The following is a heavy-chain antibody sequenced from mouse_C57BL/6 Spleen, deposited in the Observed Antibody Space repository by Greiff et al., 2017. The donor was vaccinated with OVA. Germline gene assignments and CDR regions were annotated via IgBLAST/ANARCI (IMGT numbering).Heavy chain of an antibody. CDR2: IHPNSGST. D-gene: IGHD1-1*01. J-gene: IGHJ2*01. Sequence: VQLQQPGAELVKPGASVKLSCKASGYTFTSYWMHWVKQRPGQGLEWIGMIHPNSGSTNYNEKFKSKATLTVDKSSSTAYMQLSSLTSEDYAVYYCARAVYYGSSYFGYWGKGTTVTVSS. V-gene: IGHV1-64*01. CDR3: ARAVYYGSSYFGY. CDR1: GYTFTSYW.